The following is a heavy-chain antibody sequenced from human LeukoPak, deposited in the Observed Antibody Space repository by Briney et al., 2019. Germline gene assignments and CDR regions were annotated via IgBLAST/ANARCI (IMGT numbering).Heavy chain of an antibody. CDR1: VYTFTSYY. J-gene: IGHJ3*02. Sequence: ASVKVSCKASVYTFTSYYMHCVRQAPGQGLEWMGIISPSGGRTSYAQKFQGRVAVTWDTSTSTVYMELSSLSSEDTAVYYCAREQWLRRGAFDIWGQGTMVTVSS. D-gene: IGHD6-19*01. CDR3: AREQWLRRGAFDI. V-gene: IGHV1-46*03. CDR2: ISPSGGRT.